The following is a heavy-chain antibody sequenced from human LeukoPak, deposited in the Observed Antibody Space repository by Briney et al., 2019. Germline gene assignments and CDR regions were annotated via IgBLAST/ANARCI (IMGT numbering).Heavy chain of an antibody. Sequence: GGSLRLSCAASGFTFSNAWMSWVRQAPGKGLEWVGRIKSRTDGGTTDYAAPVKGRFTISRDDSKNTLYLQMDSLKTEDTAVYYCTTLDYSDAFDIWGQGTMVTVSS. J-gene: IGHJ3*02. CDR1: GFTFSNAW. V-gene: IGHV3-15*01. D-gene: IGHD2-15*01. CDR3: TTLDYSDAFDI. CDR2: IKSRTDGGTT.